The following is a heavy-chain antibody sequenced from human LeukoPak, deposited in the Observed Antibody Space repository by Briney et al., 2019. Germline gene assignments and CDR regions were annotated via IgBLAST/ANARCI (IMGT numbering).Heavy chain of an antibody. J-gene: IGHJ4*02. CDR1: GYTFTGYY. CDR2: INPNSGGT. CDR3: ARGHYDSSGYYNY. Sequence: ASVKVSCKASGYTFTGYYIHWVRQAPGQGLEWMGWINPNSGGTNYAQKFQGRVPMTRDTSISTAYMELSSLRSEDTAVYYCARGHYDSSGYYNYWGQGTLVTVSS. V-gene: IGHV1-2*02. D-gene: IGHD3-22*01.